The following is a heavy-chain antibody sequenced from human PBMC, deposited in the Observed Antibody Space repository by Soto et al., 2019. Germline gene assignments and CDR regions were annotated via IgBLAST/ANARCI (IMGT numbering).Heavy chain of an antibody. D-gene: IGHD1-26*01. Sequence: GGSLRLSCAASGFTFSTYAMNWVRQAPGKGLEWVSAISGGGGSTYYADSVKGRVTITRDNSKNTLYLQMNSLRAEDTAVYYCAKVSLGALTFTDYYYYGLDVWGQGTTVTVSS. CDR3: AKVSLGALTFTDYYYYGLDV. V-gene: IGHV3-23*01. J-gene: IGHJ6*02. CDR1: GFTFSTYA. CDR2: ISGGGGST.